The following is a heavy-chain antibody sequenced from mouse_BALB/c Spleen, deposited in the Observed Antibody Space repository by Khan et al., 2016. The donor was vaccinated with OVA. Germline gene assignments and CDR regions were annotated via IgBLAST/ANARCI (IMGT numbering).Heavy chain of an antibody. Sequence: EVELVESGPGLLKPSQSLSLTCTVTGYSITSDDARNWIRQLPGNKLEWVAYIGYSGSPTYNPSFRSRISTTRNTSKNQFFLQLTAVTTEDTATDYCASGRLLLRYPDYFDYWGQGTTLTVSS. CDR2: IGYSGSP. J-gene: IGHJ2*01. V-gene: IGHV3-2*02. D-gene: IGHD1-1*01. CDR1: GYSITSDDA. CDR3: ASGRLLLRYPDYFDY.